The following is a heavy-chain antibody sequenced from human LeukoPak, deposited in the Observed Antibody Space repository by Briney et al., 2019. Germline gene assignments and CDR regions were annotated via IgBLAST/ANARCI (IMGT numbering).Heavy chain of an antibody. V-gene: IGHV3-53*01. Sequence: GGSLRLSCAASGFTVSSNCMSWVRQAPGKGLEWGSVIYTGGSTYYADSVKGRFTISRDNAKNSLYLQMNSLRAEDTAVYYCARAAAGTGYFDYWGQGTLVTVSS. CDR2: IYTGGST. CDR1: GFTVSSNC. J-gene: IGHJ4*02. D-gene: IGHD6-13*01. CDR3: ARAAAGTGYFDY.